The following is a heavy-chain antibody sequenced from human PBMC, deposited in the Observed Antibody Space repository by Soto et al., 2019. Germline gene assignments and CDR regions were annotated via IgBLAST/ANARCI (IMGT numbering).Heavy chain of an antibody. Sequence: QVQLRESGPGLVKPSGTLSLTCVVSGASISSSYWWSWVRQPPGKGLEWIGEIYHSGITKYNPSLKSRVTISVDKSNNEFSLKMNSVTAAETAVYFCATLPPRIEVVVTPIPTWGQGILVTVSS. CDR1: GASISSSYW. D-gene: IGHD2-15*01. V-gene: IGHV4-4*02. CDR2: IYHSGIT. CDR3: ATLPPRIEVVVTPIPT. J-gene: IGHJ5*02.